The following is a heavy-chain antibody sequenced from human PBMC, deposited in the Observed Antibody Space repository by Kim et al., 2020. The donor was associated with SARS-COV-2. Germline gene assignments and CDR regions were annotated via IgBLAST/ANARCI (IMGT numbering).Heavy chain of an antibody. D-gene: IGHD5-18*01. Sequence: AVSVKSRITINPDTSKNQFSLQLNSVTPEDTAVYYCARESGVGYSYALDYWGQGTLVTVSS. CDR3: ARESGVGYSYALDY. V-gene: IGHV6-1*01. J-gene: IGHJ4*02.